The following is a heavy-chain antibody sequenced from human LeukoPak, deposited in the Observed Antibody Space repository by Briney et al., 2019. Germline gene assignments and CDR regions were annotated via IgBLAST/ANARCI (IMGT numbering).Heavy chain of an antibody. CDR1: GYTFTSSD. CDR2: MNPNTGNT. V-gene: IGHV1-8*01. CDR3: ARGQKDNGVSSSWYYYGMDV. D-gene: IGHD6-13*01. Sequence: ASVKVSCKASGYTFTSSDINWVRQATGQRLEWMGWMNPNTGNTEYAQKFQGRVTMTSNTSISTAYMELSSLRSEDTAVYYCARGQKDNGVSSSWYYYGMDVWGQGTTVTVSS. J-gene: IGHJ6*02.